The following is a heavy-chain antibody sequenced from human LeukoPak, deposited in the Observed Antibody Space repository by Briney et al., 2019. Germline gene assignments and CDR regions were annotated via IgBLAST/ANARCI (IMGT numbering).Heavy chain of an antibody. CDR2: MSSSSRTI. Sequence: PGGSLRLSCAASGFIVSTSNMNWVRQAPGKGLEWVSFMSSSSRTIYYADSVKGRFTISRDNAKNSLYLQMNSLRAEDTAVYYCARVVTRISDVWGQGTTVTVSS. CDR3: ARVVTRISDV. D-gene: IGHD2-15*01. CDR1: GFIVSTSN. V-gene: IGHV3-48*04. J-gene: IGHJ6*02.